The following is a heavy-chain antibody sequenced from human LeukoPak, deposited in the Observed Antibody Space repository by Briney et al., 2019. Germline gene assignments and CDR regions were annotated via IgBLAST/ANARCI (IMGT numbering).Heavy chain of an antibody. CDR2: NYFSGTT. CDR3: ARGDYGDYGDFYYYGLDV. Sequence: SETLSLTCTVSGGSISTYSWNWIRQPPGKGREWIGYNYFSGTTNYNPALKSRVTISVDRSKNQFSLKLNSVTAADTAVYYCARGDYGDYGDFYYYGLDVWGQGTTVTVSS. V-gene: IGHV4-59*13. D-gene: IGHD4-17*01. J-gene: IGHJ6*02. CDR1: GGSISTYS.